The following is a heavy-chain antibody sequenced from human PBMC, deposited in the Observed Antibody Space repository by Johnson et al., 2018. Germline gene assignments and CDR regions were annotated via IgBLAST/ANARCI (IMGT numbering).Heavy chain of an antibody. CDR1: GFDFDTYA. CDR2: ISGSGASV. Sequence: EVQLVETGGGLAQPGRSLRLSCAASGFDFDTYAMHWVRQVPGKGLQWVSSISGSGASVDYEDTVKGRVTISTDNTKNFLYLQMNSLRAEETALYYCEKDFAVKPGAFDRWGQGTIVTVSS. CDR3: EKDFAVKPGAFDR. J-gene: IGHJ3*02. V-gene: IGHV3-9*01. D-gene: IGHD4-11*01.